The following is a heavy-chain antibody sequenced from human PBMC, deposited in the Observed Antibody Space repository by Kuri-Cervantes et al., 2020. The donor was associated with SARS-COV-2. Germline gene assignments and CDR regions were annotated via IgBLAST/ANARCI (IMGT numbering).Heavy chain of an antibody. CDR2: IIPILGIA. D-gene: IGHD5-18*01. Sequence: SVKVSCKASGGTFSSYAISWVRQAPGQGLEWMGRIIPILGIANYAQKFQGRVTITADKSTSTAYMELSSLRSEDTAVYYCARDQIQLWFRYYYYGMDVWGQGTTVTVSS. CDR1: GGTFSSYA. CDR3: ARDQIQLWFRYYYYGMDV. V-gene: IGHV1-69*04. J-gene: IGHJ6*02.